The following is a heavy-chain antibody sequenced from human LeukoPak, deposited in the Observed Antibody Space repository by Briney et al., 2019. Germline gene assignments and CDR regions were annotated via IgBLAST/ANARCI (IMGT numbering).Heavy chain of an antibody. Sequence: GRSLRLSCAASGFTFDDYAMHWVRQAPGKGLEWVSGISWNSGSIGYADSVKGRFTISRDNAKNSLYLRMNSLRAEDTAVYYCANAGAGKGHDAFDIWGQGTMVTVSS. CDR1: GFTFDDYA. V-gene: IGHV3-9*01. CDR2: ISWNSGSI. D-gene: IGHD1-26*01. J-gene: IGHJ3*02. CDR3: ANAGAGKGHDAFDI.